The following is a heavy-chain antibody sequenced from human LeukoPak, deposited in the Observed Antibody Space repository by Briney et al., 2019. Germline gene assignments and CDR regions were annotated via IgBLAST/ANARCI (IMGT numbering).Heavy chain of an antibody. Sequence: PGGSLRLSCAASGFTFSSYWMSWVRQAPGKGLEWVANIKQDGSEKYYVDSVMGRFTISRDNPKNSLYLQMNSLRAEDTALYYCARSNNAGLDYWGQGTLVTVSS. J-gene: IGHJ4*02. D-gene: IGHD2-8*01. V-gene: IGHV3-7*01. CDR1: GFTFSSYW. CDR2: IKQDGSEK. CDR3: ARSNNAGLDY.